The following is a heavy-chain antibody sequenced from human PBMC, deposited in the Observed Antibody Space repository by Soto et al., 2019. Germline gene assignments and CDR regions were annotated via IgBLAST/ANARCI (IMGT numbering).Heavy chain of an antibody. V-gene: IGHV1-69*06. CDR2: IIPIFGTA. CDR1: GGTFSSYA. D-gene: IGHD3-22*01. Sequence: QVQLVQSGAEVKKPGSSVKVSCKASGGTFSSYAISWVRQAPGQGLEWMGGIIPIFGTANYAQKFQGRVTINADKSPITAYMELSSRRSEDTAVYYCAWREEYDSSGPIDYWGQGTLVTASS. CDR3: AWREEYDSSGPIDY. J-gene: IGHJ4*02.